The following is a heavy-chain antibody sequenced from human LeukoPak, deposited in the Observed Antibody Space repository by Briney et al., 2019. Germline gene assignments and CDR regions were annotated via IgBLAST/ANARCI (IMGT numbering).Heavy chain of an antibody. Sequence: PGGSLRLSCAASGFTFSSYAMHWVRQAPGKGLEWVAVISYDGSNKYYADSVKGRFTISRDNSKNTLYLQMNSLRAEDTAVYYCAIGDYGGPFDIWGQGTMVTVSS. J-gene: IGHJ3*02. CDR1: GFTFSSYA. CDR2: ISYDGSNK. V-gene: IGHV3-30-3*01. CDR3: AIGDYGGPFDI. D-gene: IGHD4-23*01.